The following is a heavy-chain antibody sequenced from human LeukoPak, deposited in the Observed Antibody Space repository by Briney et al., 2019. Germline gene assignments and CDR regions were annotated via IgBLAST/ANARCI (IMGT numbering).Heavy chain of an antibody. D-gene: IGHD2-21*02. CDR1: GYTFTSYG. V-gene: IGHV1-18*01. CDR2: ISAYNGNT. Sequence: ASVKVSCKASGYTFTSYGISWVRQAPGQGLEWMGWISAYNGNTNYAQKLQGRVTMTTDTSTSTAYMELRSLRSDDTAVYYCARGVRENIVVVTVYNWFDPWGQGTLVTVSS. J-gene: IGHJ5*02. CDR3: ARGVRENIVVVTVYNWFDP.